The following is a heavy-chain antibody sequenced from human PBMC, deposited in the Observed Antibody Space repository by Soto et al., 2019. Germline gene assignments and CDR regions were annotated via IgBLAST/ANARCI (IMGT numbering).Heavy chain of an antibody. Sequence: GGSLRLSCAASGFTFSSYAMHWVRQAPGKGLEWVAVISYDGSNKYYADSVKGRFTISRDNSKNTLYLQMNSLRAEGTAVYYCARDPFLGYCSSTSCYEENWFDPWGQGTLVTVSS. J-gene: IGHJ5*02. V-gene: IGHV3-30-3*01. CDR1: GFTFSSYA. D-gene: IGHD2-2*01. CDR3: ARDPFLGYCSSTSCYEENWFDP. CDR2: ISYDGSNK.